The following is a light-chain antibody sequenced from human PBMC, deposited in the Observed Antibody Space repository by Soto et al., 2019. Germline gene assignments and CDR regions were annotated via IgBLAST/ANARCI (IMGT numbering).Light chain of an antibody. Sequence: EVVMTQSPATLSVSPGERATLSCWASQSVRSDLAWYQQKPGQTPRLLIYGASTRAPGIPARFSGSGSGTEFTLPISSLQSEDFAVYYCHQYNNWPPFTFGQGTRLEI. CDR2: GAS. CDR3: HQYNNWPPFT. CDR1: QSVRSD. V-gene: IGKV3-15*01. J-gene: IGKJ5*01.